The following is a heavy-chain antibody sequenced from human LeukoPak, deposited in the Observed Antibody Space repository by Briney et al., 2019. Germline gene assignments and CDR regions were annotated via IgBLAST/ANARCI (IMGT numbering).Heavy chain of an antibody. V-gene: IGHV4-39*01. CDR3: ARHDRLYYYYGMDV. CDR1: GGSISSSSYY. D-gene: IGHD3-22*01. J-gene: IGHJ6*02. CDR2: TYYSGST. Sequence: SETLSLTCTVSGGSISSSSYYWGWIRQPPGKGLEWIGSTYYSGSTYYNPSLKSRVTISVDTSKNQFSLKLSSVTAADTAVYYCARHDRLYYYYGMDVWGQGTTVTVSS.